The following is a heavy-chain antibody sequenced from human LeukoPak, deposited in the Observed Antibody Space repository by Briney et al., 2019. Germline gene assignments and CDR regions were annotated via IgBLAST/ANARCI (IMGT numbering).Heavy chain of an antibody. Sequence: GGSLRLSCAASGFTFSSYNMNWVRQAPGKGLEWVSDIRSSGSTIYFADSVKGRFTISRDNAKNSLYLQMNSLRDEDTAVYYCARLEYYYVSGNYYKLFDYWGQGPLVPVCS. CDR3: ARLEYYYVSGNYYKLFDY. D-gene: IGHD3-10*01. CDR1: GFTFSSYN. J-gene: IGHJ4*02. V-gene: IGHV3-48*02. CDR2: IRSSGSTI.